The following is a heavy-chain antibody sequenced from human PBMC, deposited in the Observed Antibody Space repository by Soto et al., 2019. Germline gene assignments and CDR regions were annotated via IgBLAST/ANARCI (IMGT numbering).Heavy chain of an antibody. CDR1: GYTFTGYY. Sequence: ASVKVSCKASGYTFTGYYMHWVRQAPGQGLEWMGWINPNSGGTNYAQKFQGRVTMTRGTSISTAYMELSRLRSDDTAVYYCARVRLLLAMDAFDIWGQGTMVTVSS. CDR3: ARVRLLLAMDAFDI. CDR2: INPNSGGT. J-gene: IGHJ3*02. D-gene: IGHD5-18*01. V-gene: IGHV1-2*02.